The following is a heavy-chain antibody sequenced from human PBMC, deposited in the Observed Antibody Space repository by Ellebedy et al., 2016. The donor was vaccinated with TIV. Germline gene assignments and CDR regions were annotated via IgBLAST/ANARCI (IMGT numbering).Heavy chain of an antibody. J-gene: IGHJ3*02. CDR2: ISRSGTYI. CDR1: GFTFSSYS. CDR3: AKFGGVRPWDGFDM. Sequence: GESLKIYCAASGFTFSSYSMHWVRQAPGKGLEWVSCISRSGTYIYYADSLKGRFTISRDSAKNSLYLQMNSMRAEDTALYDCAKFGGVRPWDGFDMWGQGTMVTVSS. D-gene: IGHD3-10*01. V-gene: IGHV3-21*01.